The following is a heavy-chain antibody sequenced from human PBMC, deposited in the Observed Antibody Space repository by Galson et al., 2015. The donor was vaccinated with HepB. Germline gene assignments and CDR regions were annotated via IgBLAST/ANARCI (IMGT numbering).Heavy chain of an antibody. CDR1: GYTFTSYD. CDR3: ARGPDPQIGGVDY. J-gene: IGHJ4*02. CDR2: IIPIFGIA. V-gene: IGHV1-69*13. D-gene: IGHD1-26*01. Sequence: SVKVSCKASGYTFTSYDINWVRQATGQGLEWMGWIIPIFGIANYAQKFQGGVTITADESTSTAYMELSSLRSEDTAVYYCARGPDPQIGGVDYWGQGTLVTVSS.